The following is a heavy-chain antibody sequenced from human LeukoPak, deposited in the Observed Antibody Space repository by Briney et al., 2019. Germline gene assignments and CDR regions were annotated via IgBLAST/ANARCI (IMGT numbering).Heavy chain of an antibody. V-gene: IGHV3-23*01. CDR1: GFIFSNYA. Sequence: GGSLRLSCAASGFIFSNYAMSWVRQAPGKGTEWVSGISGGGGGTYYADSVKGRFTISRANSKNTLYLQMKSLRVDDTAAYYCAKSVEHSNYRKFHDWGQGTLVTVSS. J-gene: IGHJ4*02. CDR2: ISGGGGGT. D-gene: IGHD4-11*01. CDR3: AKSVEHSNYRKFHD.